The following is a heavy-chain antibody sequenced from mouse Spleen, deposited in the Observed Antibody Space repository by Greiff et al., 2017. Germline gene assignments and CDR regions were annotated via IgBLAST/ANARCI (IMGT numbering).Heavy chain of an antibody. CDR3: ARGGYYAPFAY. J-gene: IGHJ3*01. Sequence: EVHLVESEGGLVQPGSSMKLSCTASGFTFSDYYMAWVRQVPEKGLEWVANINYDGSSTYYLDSLKSRFIISRDNAKNILYLQMSSLKSEDTATYYCARGGYYAPFAYWGQGTLVTVSA. D-gene: IGHD1-1*02. V-gene: IGHV5-16*01. CDR2: INYDGSST. CDR1: GFTFSDYY.